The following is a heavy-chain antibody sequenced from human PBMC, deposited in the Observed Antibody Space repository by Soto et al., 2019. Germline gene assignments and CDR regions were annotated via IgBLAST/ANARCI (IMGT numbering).Heavy chain of an antibody. CDR1: GVTFTSAW. V-gene: IGHV3-15*05. J-gene: IGHJ4*02. Sequence: VQLEDSGGGWVKPGGSLRLSCAGSGVTFTSAWMNWVRQAPGKGLEWVGRVKSKNDGGAIDYGTPVKGRFIISRDDSKNTAYLQMNSLKIEDTGVYYCVGGSPFEYWGQGTLVTVSS. CDR3: VGGSPFEY. D-gene: IGHD1-26*01. CDR2: VKSKNDGGAI.